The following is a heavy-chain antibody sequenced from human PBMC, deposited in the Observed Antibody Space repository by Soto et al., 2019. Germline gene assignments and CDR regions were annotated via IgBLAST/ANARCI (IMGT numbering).Heavy chain of an antibody. Sequence: GASVKVSCKASGYTFTNYAIHWVRQAPGQRLEWMGWINAGNGHTKYSQKFQGRVTMTADKSTNTAYMELRSLRSEDTAMYFCATSYGSGYRAFDSWGQGALVTVSS. CDR2: INAGNGHT. D-gene: IGHD3-10*01. CDR3: ATSYGSGYRAFDS. CDR1: GYTFTNYA. V-gene: IGHV1-3*01. J-gene: IGHJ4*02.